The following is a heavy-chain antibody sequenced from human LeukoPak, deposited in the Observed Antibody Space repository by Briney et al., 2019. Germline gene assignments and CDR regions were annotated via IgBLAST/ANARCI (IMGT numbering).Heavy chain of an antibody. D-gene: IGHD3-10*01. CDR2: INHSGST. V-gene: IGHV4-34*01. CDR1: GGSFSGYY. J-gene: IGHJ6*03. Sequence: SETLSLTCAVYGGSFSGYYWNWIRQPPGKGLEWIGEINHSGSTNYNPSLKSRVTISVDTSKNQFSLKLSSVTAADTAVYYCARVYDSGSQAYFYYMDVWGKGTTVTISS. CDR3: ARVYDSGSQAYFYYMDV.